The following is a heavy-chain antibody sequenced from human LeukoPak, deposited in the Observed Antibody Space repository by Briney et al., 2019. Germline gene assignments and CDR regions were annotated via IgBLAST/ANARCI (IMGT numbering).Heavy chain of an antibody. Sequence: GESLKISCKGSGYSFTSYWIGWVRQMPGKGLAWMGIIYPGDSDTRYSPSFQGQVTNSADKSISTAYMQWSSLKASDTAMYYCARRLAYCSSTSCYVSDYYYGMDVWGQGTTVTVSS. CDR3: ARRLAYCSSTSCYVSDYYYGMDV. CDR2: IYPGDSDT. D-gene: IGHD2-2*01. J-gene: IGHJ6*02. CDR1: GYSFTSYW. V-gene: IGHV5-51*01.